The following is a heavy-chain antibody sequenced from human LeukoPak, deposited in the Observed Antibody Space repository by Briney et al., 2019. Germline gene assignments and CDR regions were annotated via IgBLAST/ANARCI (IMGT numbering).Heavy chain of an antibody. CDR2: IKQDGSEK. J-gene: IGHJ4*02. Sequence: GGSLRLSCAASGFTFGSYWMSWVRQAPGKGLEWVANIKQDGSEKYYVDSVKGRFTISRDNAKNSLYLQMNSLRAEDTAVYYCARAKSLFDSWGQGTLVTVSS. V-gene: IGHV3-7*03. CDR3: ARAKSLFDS. CDR1: GFTFGSYW. D-gene: IGHD3-10*01.